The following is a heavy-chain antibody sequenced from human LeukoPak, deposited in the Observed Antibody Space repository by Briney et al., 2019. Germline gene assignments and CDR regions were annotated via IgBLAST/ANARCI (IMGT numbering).Heavy chain of an antibody. CDR3: AKPYYYDSSGYYPYDY. Sequence: PGGSLRLSCAASGFTFSSYGMHWVRQAPGKGLEWVAVISYDGSNKYYADSVKGRFTIPRDNSKNTLYLQMNSLRAEDTAVYYCAKPYYYDSSGYYPYDYWGQGTLVTVSS. D-gene: IGHD3-22*01. V-gene: IGHV3-30*18. CDR2: ISYDGSNK. CDR1: GFTFSSYG. J-gene: IGHJ4*02.